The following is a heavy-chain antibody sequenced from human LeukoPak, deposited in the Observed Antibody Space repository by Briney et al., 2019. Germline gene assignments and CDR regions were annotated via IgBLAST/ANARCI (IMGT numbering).Heavy chain of an antibody. V-gene: IGHV3-20*04. CDR3: ARAKPKNMVRGLIMRRESRYYFDY. D-gene: IGHD3-10*01. J-gene: IGHJ4*02. CDR2: INWSGGST. Sequence: GGSLRLSCAASGFTFDDYGMSWVRQAPGKGLEWVSGINWSGGSTGYADSVKGRFTISRDNAKNSLYLQMNSLRAEDTAVYYCARAKPKNMVRGLIMRRESRYYFDYWGQGTLVTVPS. CDR1: GFTFDDYG.